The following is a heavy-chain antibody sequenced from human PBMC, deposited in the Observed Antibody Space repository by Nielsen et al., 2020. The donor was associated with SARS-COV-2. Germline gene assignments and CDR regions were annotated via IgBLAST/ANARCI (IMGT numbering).Heavy chain of an antibody. Sequence: GESLKISCAASGFTVSSNYMSWVRQAPGKGLEWVSVIYSGGSSTYYADSVKGRFTISRDNSKNTLYLQMNSLRAEDTAVYYCAKDLEMATIQDYWGQGTLVTVSS. CDR3: AKDLEMATIQDY. V-gene: IGHV3-23*03. J-gene: IGHJ4*02. CDR2: IYSGGSST. D-gene: IGHD5-24*01. CDR1: GFTVSSNY.